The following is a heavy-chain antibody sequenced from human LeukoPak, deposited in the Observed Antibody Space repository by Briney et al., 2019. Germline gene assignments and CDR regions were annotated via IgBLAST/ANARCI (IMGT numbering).Heavy chain of an antibody. V-gene: IGHV3-7*03. CDR2: IMQDGSEQ. CDR3: ARGSYGYSQLWLYYFDY. J-gene: IGHJ4*02. CDR1: GFTFNNYW. Sequence: GESLRLSCTASGFTFNNYWMTWVRQAPGKGLEWVANIMQDGSEQYYVDSVRGRFTISRDNAKNSLYLEMYSLRPEDTAVYYCARGSYGYSQLWLYYFDYWGQGTLVTVSS. D-gene: IGHD3-16*01.